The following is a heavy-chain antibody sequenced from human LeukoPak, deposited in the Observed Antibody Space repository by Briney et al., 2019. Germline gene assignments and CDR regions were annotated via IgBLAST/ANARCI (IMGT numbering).Heavy chain of an antibody. D-gene: IGHD2/OR15-2a*01. V-gene: IGHV3-43*02. Sequence: GGSLRLSCAASGFNFRDFSMHWVRQVPGQGLEWVSLVSGGGDTTHYVDSLKGRFTISRDNNKNSVFLHMNSLRIEDTAFYYCAKGNNSLSYNFDYWGQGALVTVSS. CDR3: AKGNNSLSYNFDY. CDR1: GFNFRDFS. CDR2: VSGGGDTT. J-gene: IGHJ4*02.